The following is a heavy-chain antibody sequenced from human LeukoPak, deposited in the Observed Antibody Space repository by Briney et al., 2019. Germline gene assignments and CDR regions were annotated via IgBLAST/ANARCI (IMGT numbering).Heavy chain of an antibody. CDR3: ARDPGAGIAVSGRYYGMDV. Sequence: SVKVSCKASGGTFSSYTISWVRQAPGQGLEWMGRIIAILGIANYAQKFQGRVTITADKSTSTAYMELSSLRSEDTAVYYCARDPGAGIAVSGRYYGMDVWGQGTTVTVSS. CDR1: GGTFSSYT. J-gene: IGHJ6*02. CDR2: IIAILGIA. V-gene: IGHV1-69*04. D-gene: IGHD6-19*01.